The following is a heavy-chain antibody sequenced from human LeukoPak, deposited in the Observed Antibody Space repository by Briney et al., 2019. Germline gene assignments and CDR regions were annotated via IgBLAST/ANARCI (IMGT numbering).Heavy chain of an antibody. CDR3: AAVFGGGYYYYFDY. Sequence: TSVKVSCKASGFTFTSSSMQWVRQARGQRLEWIGWIAVGSGNTNYAQKFQGRVTITRDMSTSTAYMELSSLRSEDTALYYCAAVFGGGYYYYFDYWGQGTLVTVSS. J-gene: IGHJ4*02. CDR2: IAVGSGNT. CDR1: GFTFTSSS. V-gene: IGHV1-58*02. D-gene: IGHD3-22*01.